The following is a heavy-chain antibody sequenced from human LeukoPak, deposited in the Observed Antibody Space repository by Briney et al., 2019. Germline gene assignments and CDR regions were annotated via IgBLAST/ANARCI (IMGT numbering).Heavy chain of an antibody. Sequence: SETLSLTCTVSGGSISSGDYYWSWIRQPPGKGLEWIGYIYYSGSTYYNPSFKSRVTISVDTSKNQFSLKLSSVTAADTAVYYCARVPAAIGGFDPWGQGTLVTVSS. J-gene: IGHJ5*02. V-gene: IGHV4-30-4*08. CDR2: IYYSGST. D-gene: IGHD2-2*01. CDR3: ARVPAAIGGFDP. CDR1: GGSISSGDYY.